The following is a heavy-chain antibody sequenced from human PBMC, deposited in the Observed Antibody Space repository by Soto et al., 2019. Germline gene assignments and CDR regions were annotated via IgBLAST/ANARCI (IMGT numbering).Heavy chain of an antibody. Sequence: QVQLQQWGAGLLKPSETLSLTCAAYGVSFSDYFWSWIRQPPGKGLEWIGEINHSGSTNYNPSLKSRVTISVDTSKNQFSLKLSSVTAADTAVYYCARGPYYYDGSGYYPFDYWGQGTLVTVSS. CDR3: ARGPYYYDGSGYYPFDY. V-gene: IGHV4-34*01. J-gene: IGHJ4*02. CDR1: GVSFSDYF. D-gene: IGHD3-22*01. CDR2: INHSGST.